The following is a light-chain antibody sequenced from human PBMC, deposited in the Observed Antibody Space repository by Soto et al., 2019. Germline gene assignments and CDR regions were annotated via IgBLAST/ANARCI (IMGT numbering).Light chain of an antibody. Sequence: QSALTQPASVSGSPGQSITISCSGTSSDVGGYNFVSWYQHHPGKAPKLMIYDVTNRPSGVSNRFSGTKSGNTASLTISGLQAEDEAYYYCSSYTSTGTVVFGGGTKLTVL. J-gene: IGLJ2*01. CDR1: SSDVGGYNF. CDR3: SSYTSTGTVV. CDR2: DVT. V-gene: IGLV2-14*03.